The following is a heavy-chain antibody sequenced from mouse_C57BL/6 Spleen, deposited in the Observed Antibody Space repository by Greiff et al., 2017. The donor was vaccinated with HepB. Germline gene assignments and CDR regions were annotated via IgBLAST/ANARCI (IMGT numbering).Heavy chain of an antibody. V-gene: IGHV1-85*01. Sequence: VKLVESGPELVKPGASVKLSCKASGYTFTSYDINWVKQRPGQGLEWIGWIYPRDGSTKYNEKFKGKATLTVDTSSSTAYMELHSLTSEDSAVYFCARSADGYYSGYFDVWGTGTTVTVSS. J-gene: IGHJ1*03. CDR3: ARSADGYYSGYFDV. D-gene: IGHD2-3*01. CDR1: GYTFTSYD. CDR2: IYPRDGST.